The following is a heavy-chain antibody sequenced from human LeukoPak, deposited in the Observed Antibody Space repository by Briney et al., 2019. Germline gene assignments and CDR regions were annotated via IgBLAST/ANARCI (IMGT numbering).Heavy chain of an antibody. J-gene: IGHJ4*02. CDR1: GFTFSSYA. CDR3: AKDVTIFGVVIDY. D-gene: IGHD3-3*01. Sequence: GGSLRLSCAASGFTFSSYAMSWVRQSPGEGVEWLSDISGSGGSTYYADSVKGRFTISRDNYKNTLSLQMNSLRAEDTAVYYCAKDVTIFGVVIDYWGQGTLVTVSS. V-gene: IGHV3-23*01. CDR2: ISGSGGST.